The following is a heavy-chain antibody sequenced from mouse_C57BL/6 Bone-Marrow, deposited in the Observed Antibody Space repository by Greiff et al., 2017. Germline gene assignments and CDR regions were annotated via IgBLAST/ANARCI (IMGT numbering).Heavy chain of an antibody. J-gene: IGHJ1*03. CDR3: AYSSYGYFDV. D-gene: IGHD2-5*01. Sequence: QVQLQQPGAELVMPGASVKLSCKASGYTFTSYWMHWVKQRPGQGLEWIGEIDPSDSYTNYNQKFKGKSTLTVDKSSSTAYMQLSSLTSEDSAVYYCAYSSYGYFDVWGTGTTVTVSS. CDR1: GYTFTSYW. V-gene: IGHV1-69*01. CDR2: IDPSDSYT.